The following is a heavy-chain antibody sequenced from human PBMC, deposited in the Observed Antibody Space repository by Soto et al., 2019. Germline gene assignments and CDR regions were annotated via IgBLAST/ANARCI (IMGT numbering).Heavy chain of an antibody. D-gene: IGHD5-18*01. CDR1: GFTFSSYG. CDR3: APYMDTTGY. J-gene: IGHJ4*02. V-gene: IGHV3-30*03. Sequence: QVQLVESGGGVVQPGRSLRLSCAASGFTFSSYGMHWVRQAPGKGLEWVAVISYDGSNKYYADSVKGRFTISRDNSKNTLYLQMNSLRAEDTAVYYCAPYMDTTGYWGQGTLVTVSS. CDR2: ISYDGSNK.